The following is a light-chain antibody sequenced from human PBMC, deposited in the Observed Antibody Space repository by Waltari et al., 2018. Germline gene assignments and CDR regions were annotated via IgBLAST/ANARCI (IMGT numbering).Light chain of an antibody. CDR1: RSLSSSSNNRFT. J-gene: IGKJ3*01. CDR2: WVS. Sequence: DIVMTQSPAFLAVSLGERATINCRSSRSLSSSSNNRFTLAWYQQTPVLPPKLLIYWVSTRESGVPDRFSCSASGTDFTLTISSLQAEDVAVYYFQQYSSTSTFGPGTRVAI. CDR3: QQYSSTST. V-gene: IGKV4-1*01.